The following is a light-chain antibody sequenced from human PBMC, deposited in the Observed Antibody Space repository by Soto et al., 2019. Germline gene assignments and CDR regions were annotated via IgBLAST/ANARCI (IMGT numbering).Light chain of an antibody. V-gene: IGKV3-20*01. Sequence: EIELTQSPGTLSLSPGERATLSCRASQSVSSSYLAWYQQKPGQAPRLLIYGASSRATGIPHRISGSGSGIAFTITISRLEPEDFSVYYCQQYGSSPPYTFGQGTKLEIK. CDR1: QSVSSSY. CDR3: QQYGSSPPYT. J-gene: IGKJ2*01. CDR2: GAS.